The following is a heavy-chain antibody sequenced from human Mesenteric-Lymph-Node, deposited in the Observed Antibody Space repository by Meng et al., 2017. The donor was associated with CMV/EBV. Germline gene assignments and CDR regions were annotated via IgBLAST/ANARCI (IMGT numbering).Heavy chain of an antibody. CDR2: KSGKKGKK. CDR3: ARAQGWTADSDY. J-gene: IGHJ4*02. Sequence: VGKERGEGLEWKGRKSGKKGKKRKEEKIKGRVTMNTETSTTKAYMELRSLKSDDTAVYYCARAQGWTADSDYWGQGTLVTVSS. D-gene: IGHD3/OR15-3a*01. V-gene: IGHV1-18*01.